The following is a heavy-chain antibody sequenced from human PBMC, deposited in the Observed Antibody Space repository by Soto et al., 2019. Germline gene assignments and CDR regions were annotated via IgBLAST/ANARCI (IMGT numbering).Heavy chain of an antibody. V-gene: IGHV3-33*01. Sequence: QVQLVESGGGVVQPGRSLRLSCAASGFTFSSYGMHWVRQAPGKGLEWVAVIWYDGSNKYYADSVKGRFTIPRDNSKNPLNLQMNSLRAEDTAVYYCARSRGYYDSSGYYFGYWGQGTLVTVSS. CDR3: ARSRGYYDSSGYYFGY. J-gene: IGHJ4*02. D-gene: IGHD3-22*01. CDR2: IWYDGSNK. CDR1: GFTFSSYG.